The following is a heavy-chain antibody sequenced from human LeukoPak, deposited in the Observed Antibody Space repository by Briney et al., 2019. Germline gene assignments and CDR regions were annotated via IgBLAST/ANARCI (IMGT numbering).Heavy chain of an antibody. D-gene: IGHD6-13*01. Sequence: GGSLRLSCAASGFTLSSYWMSWVRQAPGKGLEWVANIKQDGSEKYYVDSVKGRFTISRDNAKNSLYLQMNSLRAEDTAVYYCARASSYSSSWYMGPIDYWGQGTLATVSS. V-gene: IGHV3-7*01. J-gene: IGHJ4*02. CDR2: IKQDGSEK. CDR1: GFTLSSYW. CDR3: ARASSYSSSWYMGPIDY.